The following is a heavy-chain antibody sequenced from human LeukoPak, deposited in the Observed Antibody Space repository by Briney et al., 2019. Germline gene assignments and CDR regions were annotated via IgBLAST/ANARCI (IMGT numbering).Heavy chain of an antibody. J-gene: IGHJ4*02. Sequence: GGSLRLSCAASGFTFDDYAMHWVRQAPGKGLEWVAVISYDGSNKYYADSVKGRFTISRDNAKNSLYLLMNSLRAEDTAVYYCARDSWADYWGQGTLVTVSS. D-gene: IGHD3-16*01. CDR1: GFTFDDYA. V-gene: IGHV3-30-3*01. CDR3: ARDSWADY. CDR2: ISYDGSNK.